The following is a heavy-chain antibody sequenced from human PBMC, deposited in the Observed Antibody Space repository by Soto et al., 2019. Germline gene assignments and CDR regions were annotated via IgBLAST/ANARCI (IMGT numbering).Heavy chain of an antibody. CDR2: IYYSGST. V-gene: IGHV4-59*01. CDR3: ARAPKGLVAPTDY. D-gene: IGHD5-12*01. Sequence: SETLSLTCTVSGGSIGSYYCICIRHPPWKWLEWIGYIYYSGSTNYNPSLKSRVTISVDTSKNQFSLKLSSVTAADTAVYYCARAPKGLVAPTDYWGQGTLVTVSS. CDR1: GGSIGSYY. J-gene: IGHJ4*02.